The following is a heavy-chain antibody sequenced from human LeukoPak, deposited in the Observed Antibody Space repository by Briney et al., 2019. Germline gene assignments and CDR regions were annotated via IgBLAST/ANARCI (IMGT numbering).Heavy chain of an antibody. CDR3: ASAESSGYRHFDY. V-gene: IGHV3-53*01. CDR2: IYSGGST. J-gene: IGHJ4*02. CDR1: GFTVSSNY. Sequence: PGGSLRLSCAASGFTVSSNYMSWVRQAPGKGLEWVSVIYSGGSTYYADSAKGRFTISRDNSKNTLYLQMNSLRAEDTAVYYCASAESSGYRHFDYWGQGTLVTVSS. D-gene: IGHD3-22*01.